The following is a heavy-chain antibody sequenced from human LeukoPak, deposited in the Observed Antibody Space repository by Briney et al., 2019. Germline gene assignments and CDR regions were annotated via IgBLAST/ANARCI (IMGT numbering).Heavy chain of an antibody. CDR3: AKDWDWELLIFDY. Sequence: GGSLRLSCAASGFTFSTYGMSWVRQAPGKGLEWVSGISGSGGSKYYADSVKGRFTISRDNSKNKLYLQMNSLRAEDTAIYYCAKDWDWELLIFDYWGQGTLVTVSS. D-gene: IGHD1-26*01. CDR1: GFTFSTYG. J-gene: IGHJ4*02. CDR2: ISGSGGSK. V-gene: IGHV3-23*01.